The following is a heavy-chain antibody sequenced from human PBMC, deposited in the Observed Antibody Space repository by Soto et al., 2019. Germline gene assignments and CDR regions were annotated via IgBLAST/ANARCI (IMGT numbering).Heavy chain of an antibody. CDR3: ARDVVAARPDPRNDYYYGMDV. J-gene: IGHJ6*02. D-gene: IGHD6-6*01. CDR1: GGTFSSYA. V-gene: IGHV1-69*13. CDR2: IIPIFGTA. Sequence: ASVKVSCKASGGTFSSYAISWVRQAPGQGLEWMGGIIPIFGTANYAQKFQGRVTITADESTSTAYMELSSLRSEDTAVYYCARDVVAARPDPRNDYYYGMDVWGQGTTVIVSS.